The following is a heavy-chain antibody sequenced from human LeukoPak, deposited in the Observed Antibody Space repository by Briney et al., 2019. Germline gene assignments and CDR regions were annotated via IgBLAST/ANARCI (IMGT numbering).Heavy chain of an antibody. V-gene: IGHV3-23*01. CDR1: GFIFSNYA. D-gene: IGHD3-9*01. CDR2: IGGRDGGT. CDR3: AKWGDYDILTGYYHSDY. Sequence: GASLRLSCAASGFIFSNYAVSWVRQAPGKGLEWVSAIGGRDGGTYYADSVKGRFTVSRDDPKNTLYLQMNTLRVEDTAVYYCAKWGDYDILTGYYHSDYWGHGTLVTVSS. J-gene: IGHJ4*01.